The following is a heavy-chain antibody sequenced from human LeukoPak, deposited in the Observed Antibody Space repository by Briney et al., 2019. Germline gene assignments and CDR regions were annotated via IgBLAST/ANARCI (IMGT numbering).Heavy chain of an antibody. Sequence: GGSLRLSCVASGFTFSTYGMSWVRQAPGKGLEWVSAISGSGGSTYYADSVKGRFTISRGNSKNTLYLQMNRLRAEDTAVYYCAKDGGGYYDILTGYYPRLYYMDVWGKGTTVTISS. CDR2: ISGSGGST. CDR3: AKDGGGYYDILTGYYPRLYYMDV. V-gene: IGHV3-23*01. D-gene: IGHD3-9*01. J-gene: IGHJ6*03. CDR1: GFTFSTYG.